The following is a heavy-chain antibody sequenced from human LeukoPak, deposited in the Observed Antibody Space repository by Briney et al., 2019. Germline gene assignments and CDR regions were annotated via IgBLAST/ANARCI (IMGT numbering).Heavy chain of an antibody. D-gene: IGHD4-11*01. V-gene: IGHV3-33*01. CDR2: IWYDGSNK. Sequence: GGSLRLSCAASGFTFSSYGMHWVRQAPGKGLEWVAVIWYDGSNKYYADSVKGRFTISRDNAKNSLYLQMNSLRAEDTAVYYCARGDDYTLGGVYWGQGTLVTVSS. J-gene: IGHJ4*02. CDR3: ARGDDYTLGGVY. CDR1: GFTFSSYG.